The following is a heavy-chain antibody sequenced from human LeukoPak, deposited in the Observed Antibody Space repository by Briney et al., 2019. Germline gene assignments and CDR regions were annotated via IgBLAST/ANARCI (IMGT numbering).Heavy chain of an antibody. V-gene: IGHV4-61*01. J-gene: IGHJ4*02. CDR1: GGSISSSSYY. D-gene: IGHD3-10*01. CDR2: IYYSGST. CDR3: ARGLITMVRGVISHFDY. Sequence: NPSETLSLTCTVSGGSISSSSYYWSWIRQPPGKGLEWIGYIYYSGSTNYNPSLKSRVTMSVDTSKNQFSLKLSSVTAADTAVYYCARGLITMVRGVISHFDYWGQGTLVTVSS.